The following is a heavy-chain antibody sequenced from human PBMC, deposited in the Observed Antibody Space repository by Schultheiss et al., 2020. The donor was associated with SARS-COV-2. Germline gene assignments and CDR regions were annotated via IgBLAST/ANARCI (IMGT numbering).Heavy chain of an antibody. CDR2: IYSGGST. CDR3: ARDKPHVI. J-gene: IGHJ3*02. CDR1: GFTVSSNY. V-gene: IGHV3-66*01. Sequence: GESLKISCAASGFTVSSNYMSWVRQAPGKGLEWVSFIYSGGSTYYADSVKGRFTISRDNAKNSLYLQMNSLRDEDTAVYYCARDKPHVIWGQGTMVTVSS.